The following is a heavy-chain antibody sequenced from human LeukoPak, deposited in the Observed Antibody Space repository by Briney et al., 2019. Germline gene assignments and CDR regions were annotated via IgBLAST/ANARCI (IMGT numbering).Heavy chain of an antibody. CDR3: ARDWQWQQLDGDAFDI. V-gene: IGHV3-7*04. CDR2: IKQDGSEK. Sequence: PGGSLRLSCAASGFTFSGYWMSWVRQAPGKGLEWVANIKQDGSEKYYVDSVKGRLTISRDNAKNSLFLQMNSLRAEDTAVYYCARDWQWQQLDGDAFDIWGQGTMVTVSS. CDR1: GFTFSGYW. J-gene: IGHJ3*02. D-gene: IGHD6-13*01.